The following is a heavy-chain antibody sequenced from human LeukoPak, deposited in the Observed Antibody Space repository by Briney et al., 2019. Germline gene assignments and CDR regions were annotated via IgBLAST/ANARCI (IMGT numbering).Heavy chain of an antibody. Sequence: GGSLRLSCAASGFAFNTFAMSWVRQAPGKGLEWVSTVYYSGGDTYSADSVKGRFTISRDNSKNTLYLQMNSLRAEDTAVYYCAKDLGGGSGSYFDAFDIWGQGTMVTVSS. D-gene: IGHD3-10*01. CDR2: VYYSGGDT. CDR3: AKDLGGGSGSYFDAFDI. CDR1: GFAFNTFA. J-gene: IGHJ3*02. V-gene: IGHV3-23*01.